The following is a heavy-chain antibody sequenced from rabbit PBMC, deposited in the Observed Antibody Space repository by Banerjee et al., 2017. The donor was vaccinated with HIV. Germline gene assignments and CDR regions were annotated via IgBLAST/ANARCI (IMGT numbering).Heavy chain of an antibody. D-gene: IGHD4-1*01. CDR2: IDPVFRST. CDR1: GFDFSSYG. CDR3: ARDRGYSSGGFRL. Sequence: QEQLVESGGGLVQPGGSLTLSCKGSGFDFSSYGVSWVRQAPGKGLEWIGYIDPVFRSTYYASWVNGRFTISSHNAQNTLYLQLTSLTAADTATYFCARDRGYSSGGFRLWGPGTLVTVS. J-gene: IGHJ4*01. V-gene: IGHV1S47*01.